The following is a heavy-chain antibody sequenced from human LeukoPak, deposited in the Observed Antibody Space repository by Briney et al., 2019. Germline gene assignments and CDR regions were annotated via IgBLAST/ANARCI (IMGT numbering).Heavy chain of an antibody. Sequence: QPGGSLRLSCTASGFTFNDYDMHWVRQAPGKGLEWVSAIGAGGDTYYPGSVKGRFTISRENAKNSLYLQMNSLRAGDTAVYYCARHSWNDEGLDQWGQGTLVTVSS. D-gene: IGHD1-1*01. V-gene: IGHV3-13*01. J-gene: IGHJ4*02. CDR3: ARHSWNDEGLDQ. CDR2: IGAGGDT. CDR1: GFTFNDYD.